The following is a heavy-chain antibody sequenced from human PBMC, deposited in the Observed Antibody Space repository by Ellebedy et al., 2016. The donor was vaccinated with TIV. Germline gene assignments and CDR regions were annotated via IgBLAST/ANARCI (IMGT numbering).Heavy chain of an antibody. Sequence: GGSLRLSCAASGFTFSDYYMSWIRQAPGKGLEWVSYISSSSSYTNYADSVKGRFTISRDNAKNSLYLQMNSLRAEDTAVYYCASAQEITGTKGENYYYYGMDVWGQGTTVTVSS. J-gene: IGHJ6*02. D-gene: IGHD1-20*01. CDR2: ISSSSSYT. CDR1: GFTFSDYY. V-gene: IGHV3-11*06. CDR3: ASAQEITGTKGENYYYYGMDV.